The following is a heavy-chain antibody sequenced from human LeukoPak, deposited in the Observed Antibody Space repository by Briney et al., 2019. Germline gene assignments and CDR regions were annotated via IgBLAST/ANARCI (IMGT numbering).Heavy chain of an antibody. J-gene: IGHJ4*02. V-gene: IGHV3-30*18. CDR3: AKGGGSGYYDASGYCLDY. D-gene: IGHD3-22*01. Sequence: PGGSLRLSCAASGFTFSIYGMHWVRQAPGKGLEWVAIISFDGSKEYYADSVKGRFTISRDNPKSTLYLQMNSLGAEDTAVYYCAKGGGSGYYDASGYCLDYWGQGTLVTISS. CDR1: GFTFSIYG. CDR2: ISFDGSKE.